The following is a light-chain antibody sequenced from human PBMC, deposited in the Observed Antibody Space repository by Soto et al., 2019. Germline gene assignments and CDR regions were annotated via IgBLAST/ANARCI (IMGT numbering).Light chain of an antibody. CDR2: GAS. V-gene: IGKV3-15*01. Sequence: EIVLTQSPATLSVSPGERGTLSCRASQSVDSNLAWYQQKPGQAPRLLIYGASTRATGVPARFSGSGSGTEFILTINSLQSEDFAVYYCQQYNSYSPFTFGPGTRVDI. CDR3: QQYNSYSPFT. J-gene: IGKJ3*01. CDR1: QSVDSN.